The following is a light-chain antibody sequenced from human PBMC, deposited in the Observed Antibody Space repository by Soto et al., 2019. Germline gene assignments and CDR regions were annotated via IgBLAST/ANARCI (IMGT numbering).Light chain of an antibody. CDR1: QGIGRY. V-gene: IGKV1-9*01. Sequence: IQLTQSPSSLSASVGDRVTITCRASQGIGRYLAWYQQKPGEAPKLLIYAASTLQSGVPSRVSGSGSGTDFALTISSLQAEDFATYYCQQLSSYPSTFGGGTKVEIK. CDR3: QQLSSYPST. J-gene: IGKJ4*01. CDR2: AAS.